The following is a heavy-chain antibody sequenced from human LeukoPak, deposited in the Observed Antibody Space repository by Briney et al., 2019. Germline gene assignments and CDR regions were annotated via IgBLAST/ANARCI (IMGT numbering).Heavy chain of an antibody. Sequence: ASVKVSCKASGYTFTSNYIHWVRQAPGQGLEWMGMIYPRDGSTSYAQKFQGRVTVTRDTSTSTVHMELSGLRSEDTDVYYCARDQEGFDYWGQGTLVTVSS. CDR1: GYTFTSNY. J-gene: IGHJ4*02. CDR2: IYPRDGST. V-gene: IGHV1-46*01. CDR3: ARDQEGFDY.